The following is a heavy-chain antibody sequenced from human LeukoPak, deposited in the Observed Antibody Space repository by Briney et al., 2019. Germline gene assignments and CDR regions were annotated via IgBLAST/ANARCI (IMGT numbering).Heavy chain of an antibody. CDR1: GFTFSSYW. CDR2: INSDRSIT. D-gene: IGHD2-15*01. V-gene: IGHV3-74*01. Sequence: PGGSLRLSCAASGFTFSSYWMHWVRQAPGKGLVWVSRINSDRSITTYADSVKGRFTISRDNAKNTLYLQMNSLKTEDTAVYYCTYSPYSYFDSWGQGTLVTVSS. J-gene: IGHJ4*02. CDR3: TYSPYSYFDS.